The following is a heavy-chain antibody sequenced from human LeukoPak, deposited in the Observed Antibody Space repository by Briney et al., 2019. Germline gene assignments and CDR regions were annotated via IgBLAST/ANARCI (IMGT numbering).Heavy chain of an antibody. D-gene: IGHD3-16*01. J-gene: IGHJ5*02. V-gene: IGHV4-59*11. CDR1: GGSLSGHY. CDR2: IRYSGST. CDR3: ARLHALGAEEFDP. Sequence: SETLSLTCTVSGGSLSGHYWSWIRQPPGKGLEWIGYIRYSGSTNYNPSLKSRITISVDTPKNLFPLSLTSVTAADTGVYYCARLHALGAEEFDPWGQGTLVTVSS.